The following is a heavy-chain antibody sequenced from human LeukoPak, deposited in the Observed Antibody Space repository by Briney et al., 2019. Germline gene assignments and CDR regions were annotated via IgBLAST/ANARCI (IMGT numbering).Heavy chain of an antibody. Sequence: SETLSLTCTVSGGSISSYYWSWIRQPPGKGLEWIGYIYYSGSTNYNPSLKSRVTISVDTSKNQFSLKLSSVTAADTAVYYCARGGSSSSRFRNYYYYMDVWGKGTTVTVSS. CDR2: IYYSGST. V-gene: IGHV4-59*01. CDR3: ARGGSSSSRFRNYYYYMDV. J-gene: IGHJ6*03. D-gene: IGHD6-6*01. CDR1: GGSISSYY.